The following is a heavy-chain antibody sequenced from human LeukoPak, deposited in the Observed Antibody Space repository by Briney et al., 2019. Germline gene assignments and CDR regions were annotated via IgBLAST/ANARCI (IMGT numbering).Heavy chain of an antibody. V-gene: IGHV1-8*01. CDR2: MNPNSGNT. CDR3: ARLWDSSSSVDY. J-gene: IGHJ4*02. Sequence: ASVKVSCQASGYTLTSYDISWVRQATGQGLEWMGWMNPNSGNTGYAQKFQGRVTMTRNTSISTDYMELSSLRSEDTAVYYCARLWDSSSSVDYWGQGTLVTVSS. D-gene: IGHD6-13*01. CDR1: GYTLTSYD.